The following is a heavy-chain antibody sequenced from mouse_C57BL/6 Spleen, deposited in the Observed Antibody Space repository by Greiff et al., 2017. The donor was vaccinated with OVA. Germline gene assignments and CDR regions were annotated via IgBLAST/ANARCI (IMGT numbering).Heavy chain of an antibody. Sequence: LVESGAELVRPGASVTLSCKASGYTFTDYEMHWVKQTPVHGLEWIGAIDPETGGTAYNQKFKGKAILTADKSSSTAYMELRSLTSEDSAVYYCTLQGFTTVVEAYWGQGTLVTVSA. D-gene: IGHD1-1*01. V-gene: IGHV1-15*01. CDR1: GYTFTDYE. CDR2: IDPETGGT. J-gene: IGHJ3*01. CDR3: TLQGFTTVVEAY.